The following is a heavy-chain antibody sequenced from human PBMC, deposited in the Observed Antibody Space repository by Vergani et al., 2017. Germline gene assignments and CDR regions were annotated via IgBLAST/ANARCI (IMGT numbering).Heavy chain of an antibody. D-gene: IGHD6-13*01. J-gene: IGHJ4*02. CDR3: AGDQHSRSALDY. CDR2: IWYDGSNK. CDR1: GFTFSSYG. Sequence: QVQLVESGGGVVQPGRSLRLSCAASGFTFSSYGMHWVRQAPGKGLEWVAVIWYDGSNKYYADSVKGRFTISRDNSKNTLYLQMNSLRAEDTAVYYCAGDQHSRSALDYWGQGTLVTVSS. V-gene: IGHV3-33*01.